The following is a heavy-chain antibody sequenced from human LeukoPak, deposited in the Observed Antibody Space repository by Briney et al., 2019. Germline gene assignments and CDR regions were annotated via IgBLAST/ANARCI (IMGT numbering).Heavy chain of an antibody. Sequence: GGSLRLSCAASGFTFSSYAVSWVRQAPGKGLEWVSYISSASSSIYYADSVKGRFTISRDNAKNSLYLQMNSLRAEDMAVYYCARVPSIKYFDYWGQGTLVTVSS. CDR2: ISSASSSI. V-gene: IGHV3-48*04. CDR1: GFTFSSYA. CDR3: ARVPSIKYFDY. J-gene: IGHJ4*02.